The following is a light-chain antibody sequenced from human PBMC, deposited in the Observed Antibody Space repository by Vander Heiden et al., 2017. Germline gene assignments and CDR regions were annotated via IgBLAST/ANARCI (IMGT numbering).Light chain of an antibody. V-gene: IGKV1-9*01. CDR2: GAS. CDR3: QQLDNYPFT. CDR1: LDVGRF. J-gene: IGKJ3*01. Sequence: DIQLAQSPAFLSASVGDRVTITCRASLDVGRFLARYQQKPGKVPKLLIFGASSSQSGVPSRFSASASGTEFSLTISSLQPEDFGTYYCQQLDNYPFTFGPGTTVDIK.